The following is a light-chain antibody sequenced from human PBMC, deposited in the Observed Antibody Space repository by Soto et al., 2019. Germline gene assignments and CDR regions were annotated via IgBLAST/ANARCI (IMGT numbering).Light chain of an antibody. V-gene: IGKV2-30*01. CDR1: QSLVYSDGNTY. CDR2: KVS. J-gene: IGKJ1*01. CDR3: MQATEGPRL. Sequence: DVVMTQSPLSLPVTRGQSASISCRASQSLVYSDGNTYLTLFQQRPGHSTRRLIYKVSNREPGDPDRFRVSGSGSVFRRKISRVEAEHVGVYFLMQATEGPRLFGQRTKVEMK.